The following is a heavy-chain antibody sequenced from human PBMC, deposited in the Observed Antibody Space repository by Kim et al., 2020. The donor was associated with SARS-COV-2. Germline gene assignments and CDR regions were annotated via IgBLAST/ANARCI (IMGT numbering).Heavy chain of an antibody. V-gene: IGHV3-9*01. CDR3: AKDIVPTVTYYFDY. CDR2: ISWNSGSI. D-gene: IGHD4-17*01. CDR1: GFTFDDYA. J-gene: IGHJ4*02. Sequence: GGSLRLSCAASGFTFDDYAMHWVRQAPGKGLEWVSGISWNSGSIGYADSVKGRFTISRDNAKNSLYLQMNSLRAEDTALYYCAKDIVPTVTYYFDYWGQGTLVTVSS.